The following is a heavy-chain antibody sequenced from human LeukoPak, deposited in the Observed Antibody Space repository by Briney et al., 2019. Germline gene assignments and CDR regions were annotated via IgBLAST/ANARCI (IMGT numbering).Heavy chain of an antibody. Sequence: SETLSLTCTVSGGSISSYYWSWIRQPPGKGLEWIGYIYYSGSTNYNPSLKSRVTISVDTSKNQFSLKLGSVTAADTAVYYCARGRSGYDILTGYYMSYFDYWGQGTLVTVSS. V-gene: IGHV4-59*01. CDR1: GGSISSYY. J-gene: IGHJ4*02. D-gene: IGHD3-9*01. CDR3: ARGRSGYDILTGYYMSYFDY. CDR2: IYYSGST.